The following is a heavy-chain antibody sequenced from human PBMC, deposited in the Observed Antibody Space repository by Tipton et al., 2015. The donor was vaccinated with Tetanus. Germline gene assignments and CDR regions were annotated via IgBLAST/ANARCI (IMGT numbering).Heavy chain of an antibody. CDR3: GREADCSGGSCFSGDFDN. J-gene: IGHJ4*02. D-gene: IGHD2-15*01. Sequence: TASGFIFSSYGIHWVRQAPGKGLEWVAVSWYDGTDTYYAESVKGRFTLSRDNSKNTLYLQMSSLRVEDTAIYYCGREADCSGGSCFSGDFDNWGQGTQVTVSS. CDR2: SWYDGTDT. V-gene: IGHV3-33*01. CDR1: GFIFSSYG.